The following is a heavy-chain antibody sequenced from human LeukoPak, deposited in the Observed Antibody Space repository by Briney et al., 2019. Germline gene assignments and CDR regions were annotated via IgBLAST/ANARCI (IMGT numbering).Heavy chain of an antibody. V-gene: IGHV1-8*02. D-gene: IGHD4-17*01. CDR2: MNPNSGNT. CDR3: ARVRDTVTTSNFDY. CDR1: GYTFTSYD. J-gene: IGHJ4*02. Sequence: ASVKVSCKASGYTFTSYDINWVRQATGQGLEWMGWMNPNSGNTGYAQKFQGRVTMTRDTSISTAYMELSRLRSDDTAVYYCARVRDTVTTSNFDYWGQGTLVTVSS.